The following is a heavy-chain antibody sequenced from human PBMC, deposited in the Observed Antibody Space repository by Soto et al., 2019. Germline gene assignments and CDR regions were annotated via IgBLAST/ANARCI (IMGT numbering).Heavy chain of an antibody. CDR3: ARVPWYLEDYYYYGMDV. CDR1: GFTFSSYS. J-gene: IGHJ6*02. CDR2: ISSSSSYI. Sequence: PGGSLRLSCAASGFTFSSYSMNWVRQAPGKGLEWVSSISSSSSYIYYADSVKDRFTISRDNAKNSLYLQMNSLRAEDTAVYYSARVPWYLEDYYYYGMDVWGQGTTVTVSS. D-gene: IGHD3-3*01. V-gene: IGHV3-21*01.